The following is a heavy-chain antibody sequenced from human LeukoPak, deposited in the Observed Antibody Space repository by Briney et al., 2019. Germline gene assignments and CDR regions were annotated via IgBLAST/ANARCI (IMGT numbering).Heavy chain of an antibody. J-gene: IGHJ4*02. CDR2: ISAYNGNT. V-gene: IGHV1-18*01. Sequence: ASVKVSCKASGYTFTSYGISWVRQAPGQGLEWMGWISAYNGNTNYAQKLQGRVTMTTDTSTSTAYMELRSLRSDDTAVYYCARDRGYSSSSAGFDYWGQGTLVTVSS. CDR1: GYTFTSYG. CDR3: ARDRGYSSSSAGFDY. D-gene: IGHD6-6*01.